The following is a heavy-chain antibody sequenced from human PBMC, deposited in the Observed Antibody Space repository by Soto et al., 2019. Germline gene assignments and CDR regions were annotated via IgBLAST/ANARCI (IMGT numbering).Heavy chain of an antibody. CDR1: GGSFSGYY. D-gene: IGHD2-15*01. J-gene: IGHJ1*01. Sequence: QVQLQQWGAGLLKPSETLSLTCAVYGGSFSGYYWSWIRQPPGKGLEWIGEINHSGSTNYNPSLQRRVTISVDTSKNQFSLKLSSVTAADTAVYYCARGYCSGGSCASAEYFQHWGQGTLVTVSS. CDR3: ARGYCSGGSCASAEYFQH. CDR2: INHSGST. V-gene: IGHV4-34*01.